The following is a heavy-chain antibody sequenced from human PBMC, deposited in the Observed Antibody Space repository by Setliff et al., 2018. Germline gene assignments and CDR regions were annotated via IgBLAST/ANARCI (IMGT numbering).Heavy chain of an antibody. CDR1: GYTFTGYY. Sequence: ASVKVSCKASGYTFTGYYMHWVRQAPGQGLEWMGRINPNSGGTNYAQKFQGRVTMTRDTSISTAYMELSRLRSDDTAVYYCARVRAPALYYYMDVWGKGTTVTVSS. J-gene: IGHJ6*03. CDR2: INPNSGGT. D-gene: IGHD3-16*02. V-gene: IGHV1-2*06. CDR3: ARVRAPALYYYMDV.